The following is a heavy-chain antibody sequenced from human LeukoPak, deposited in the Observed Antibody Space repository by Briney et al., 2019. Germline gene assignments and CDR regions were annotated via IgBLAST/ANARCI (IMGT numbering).Heavy chain of an antibody. CDR2: ISGSGGST. D-gene: IGHD2-2*03. Sequence: GGSLRLSCAASGFTFSSYAMSWVRQAPGKGLEWVSAISGSGGSTYYADSVKGRFTISRDNSKNTLYLQMNSLRAEDTAVYYCARDGYCSSTSCYNGWFDPWGQGTLVTVSS. V-gene: IGHV3-23*01. CDR3: ARDGYCSSTSCYNGWFDP. CDR1: GFTFSSYA. J-gene: IGHJ5*02.